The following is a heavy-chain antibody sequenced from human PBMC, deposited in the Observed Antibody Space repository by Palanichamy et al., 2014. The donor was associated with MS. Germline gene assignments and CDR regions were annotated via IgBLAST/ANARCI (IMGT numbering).Heavy chain of an antibody. CDR3: ARDTTASGDYYGMDV. Sequence: QVQLVQSGAEVKKPGASVSVSCKASGYTFTGYLLHWVRQAPGQGLEWMGWINPKSGGTNYAQKFQGWVTMTRDTSISTAYMELSRLSSDDTAVYYCARDTTASGDYYGMDVWGQGTTVTVSS. V-gene: IGHV1-2*04. CDR2: INPKSGGT. J-gene: IGHJ6*02. CDR1: GYTFTGYL. D-gene: IGHD4-17*01.